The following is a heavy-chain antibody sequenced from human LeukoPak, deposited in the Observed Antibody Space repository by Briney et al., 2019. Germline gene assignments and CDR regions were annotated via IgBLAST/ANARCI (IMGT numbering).Heavy chain of an antibody. V-gene: IGHV3-9*01. Sequence: GGSLRLSCAASGFTFDDYAMHWVRHAPGKGLEWVSGISWNSGSIGYADSVKGRFTISRDNAKNSLYLQMNSLRAEDTALHYCAKDFAPTNYDSSGYYYDYWGQGTLVTVSS. D-gene: IGHD3-22*01. J-gene: IGHJ4*02. CDR2: ISWNSGSI. CDR1: GFTFDDYA. CDR3: AKDFAPTNYDSSGYYYDY.